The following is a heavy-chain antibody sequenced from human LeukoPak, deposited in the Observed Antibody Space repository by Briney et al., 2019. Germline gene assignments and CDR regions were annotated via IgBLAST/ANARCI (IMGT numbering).Heavy chain of an antibody. CDR1: GGSISSGGYY. D-gene: IGHD2/OR15-2a*01. Sequence: SETLSLTCTVSGGSISSGGYYWSWIRQHPGKGLEWIGYIYYSGSTYYNPSLKSRVTISVDTSKNQFPLKLSSVTAADTAVYYCARDVAGASTNWFDPWGQGTLVTVSS. J-gene: IGHJ5*02. CDR3: ARDVAGASTNWFDP. V-gene: IGHV4-31*03. CDR2: IYYSGST.